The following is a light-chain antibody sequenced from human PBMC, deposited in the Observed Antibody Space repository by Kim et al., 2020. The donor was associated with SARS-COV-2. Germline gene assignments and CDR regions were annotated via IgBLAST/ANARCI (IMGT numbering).Light chain of an antibody. Sequence: QRVTITCTGISANRGAGYEVNWDQQRTGTGPKLRIYGDINRTSGVADRFAGSKSGTSASLAITGLQTEDEAEYYCQAYDNSLSGYVFGTGTKVYVL. CDR3: QAYDNSLSGYV. J-gene: IGLJ1*01. V-gene: IGLV1-40*01. CDR1: SANRGAGYE. CDR2: GDI.